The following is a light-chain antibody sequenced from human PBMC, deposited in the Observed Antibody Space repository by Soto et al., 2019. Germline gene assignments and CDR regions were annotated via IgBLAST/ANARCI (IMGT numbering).Light chain of an antibody. V-gene: IGKV1-39*01. Sequence: DIQMTQSPSSLSASVGDRVTITCRASQNIDHHLNWYQHKPGRAPKLLIDAASRMQSGVPSRFSGSGTGTEFTLIINSLQPEDFATYYCQQSYSTTWTFGQGTRVEVK. J-gene: IGKJ1*01. CDR1: QNIDHH. CDR3: QQSYSTTWT. CDR2: AAS.